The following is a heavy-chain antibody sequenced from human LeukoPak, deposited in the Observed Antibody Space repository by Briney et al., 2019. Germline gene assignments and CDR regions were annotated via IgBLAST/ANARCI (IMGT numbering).Heavy chain of an antibody. V-gene: IGHV3-48*01. CDR3: ARVGRVLRYAFDI. CDR2: ISSSSSTI. J-gene: IGHJ3*02. CDR1: GFTFTIFG. D-gene: IGHD2/OR15-2a*01. Sequence: AGGSLRLSCAASGFTFTIFGLNWVRQAPGKGLEWVSYISSSSSTIYYADSVKGRFTISRDNAKNSLYLQMNSLRAEDTAVYYCARVGRVLRYAFDIWGQGTMVTVSS.